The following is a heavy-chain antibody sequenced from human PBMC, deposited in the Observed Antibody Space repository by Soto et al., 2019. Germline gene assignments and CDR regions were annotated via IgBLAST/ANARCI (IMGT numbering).Heavy chain of an antibody. CDR3: ARVGVLRWFDP. CDR2: IYHSGST. V-gene: IGHV4-30-2*01. D-gene: IGHD3-10*01. Sequence: SETLSLTCAVSGGSISSGGYSWSWIRQPPGKGLEWIGYIYHSGSTYYNPSLKSRVTISVDRSKNQFSLKLSSVTAADTAVYYCARVGVLRWFDPWSQGTLVTVSS. J-gene: IGHJ5*02. CDR1: GGSISSGGYS.